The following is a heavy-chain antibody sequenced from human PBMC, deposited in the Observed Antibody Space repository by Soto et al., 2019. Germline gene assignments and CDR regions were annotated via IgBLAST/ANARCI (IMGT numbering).Heavy chain of an antibody. J-gene: IGHJ4*02. Sequence: PGGSLRLSCAASGFTFSSYSMNWVRQAPGKGLEWVSSISSSSSYIYYADSVKGRFTITRDNSKNTLYLQMNSLRAEDTAVYYCANPKTPLDGYKVYWGQGTLVTVSS. D-gene: IGHD5-12*01. CDR2: ISSSSSYI. CDR1: GFTFSSYS. CDR3: ANPKTPLDGYKVY. V-gene: IGHV3-21*04.